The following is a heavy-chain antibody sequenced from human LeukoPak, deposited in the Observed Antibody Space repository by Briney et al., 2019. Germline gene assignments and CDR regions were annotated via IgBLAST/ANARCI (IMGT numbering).Heavy chain of an antibody. CDR1: GFTFSSY. Sequence: GGSLRLSCAASGFTFSSYMNWVRQAPETGLEWVSSISSTSSYIYYADSVKGRFTISRDNAKNSLYLQMNSLRADDTAVYYCARGQSRYFDWYLGFFDYWGQGTLVTVSS. D-gene: IGHD3-9*01. J-gene: IGHJ4*02. V-gene: IGHV3-21*01. CDR3: ARGQSRYFDWYLGFFDY. CDR2: ISSTSSYI.